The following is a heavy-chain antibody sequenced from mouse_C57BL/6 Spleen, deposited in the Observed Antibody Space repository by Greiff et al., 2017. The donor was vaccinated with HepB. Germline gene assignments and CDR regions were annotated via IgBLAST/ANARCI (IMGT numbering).Heavy chain of an antibody. V-gene: IGHV1-81*01. J-gene: IGHJ2*01. CDR3: ARGCNY. CDR2: IYPRSGNT. D-gene: IGHD3-3*01. Sequence: VKLMESGAELARPGASVKLSCKASGYTFTSYGISWVKQRTGQGLEWIGEIYPRSGNTYYNEKFKGKATLTADKSSSTAYMELRSLTSEDSAVYFCARGCNYWGQGTTLTVSS. CDR1: GYTFTSYG.